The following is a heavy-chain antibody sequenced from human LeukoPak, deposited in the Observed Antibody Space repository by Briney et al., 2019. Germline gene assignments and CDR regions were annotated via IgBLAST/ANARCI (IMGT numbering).Heavy chain of an antibody. D-gene: IGHD6-13*01. J-gene: IGHJ4*02. CDR3: ARESSSPGAPPDY. CDR1: GYTFTDYY. CDR2: INPNSGGT. V-gene: IGHV1-2*02. Sequence: ASVKVSCKASGYTFTDYYMHWVRQAPGQGLEWMGWINPNSGGTHYVQKFQGRVTMTRDTSISTAYMELSGLRSDDTAVYYCARESSSPGAPPDYWGQGTLVTVSS.